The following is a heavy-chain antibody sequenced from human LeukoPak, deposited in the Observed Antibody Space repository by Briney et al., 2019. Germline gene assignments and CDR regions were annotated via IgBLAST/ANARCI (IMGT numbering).Heavy chain of an antibody. CDR3: ARGSGYDYFDY. Sequence: NTSETLSLTCTVSGRSISSYYWSWIRQPPGKGLEWIGYIYYSGSTNYNPSLKSRVTISVDTSKNQFSLKLSSVTAADTAVYYCARGSGYDYFDYWGQGTLVTVSS. D-gene: IGHD5-12*01. CDR1: GRSISSYY. J-gene: IGHJ4*02. CDR2: IYYSGST. V-gene: IGHV4-59*01.